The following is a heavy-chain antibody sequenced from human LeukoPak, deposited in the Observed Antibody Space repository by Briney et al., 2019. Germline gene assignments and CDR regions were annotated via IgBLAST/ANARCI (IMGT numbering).Heavy chain of an antibody. CDR2: IWYDGSNK. V-gene: IGHV3-33*01. CDR3: ARDLGDIVVVVAASEGFDY. D-gene: IGHD2-15*01. CDR1: GFTFSSYG. Sequence: GGSLRLSCAASGFTFSSYGMHWVRQAPGKGLEWVAVIWYDGSNKYYADSVKGRFTISRDNSKNTLYLQMNSLRAEDTAVYYCARDLGDIVVVVAASEGFDYWGQGTLVTVSS. J-gene: IGHJ4*02.